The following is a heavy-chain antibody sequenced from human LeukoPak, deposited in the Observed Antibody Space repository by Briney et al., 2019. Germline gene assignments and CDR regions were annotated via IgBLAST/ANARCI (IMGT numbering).Heavy chain of an antibody. CDR2: IYRSGST. J-gene: IGHJ4*02. Sequence: SETLSLTCAVSGYSISSGYYWGWIRQPPGKGLEWIGSIYRSGSTYYNPSLKSRVTISVDTSKNQFSLKLTSVTAADTAVYYCARVRGYCSSTICYRYYFDYWGQGTLVTVSS. D-gene: IGHD2-2*01. V-gene: IGHV4-38-2*01. CDR1: GYSISSGYY. CDR3: ARVRGYCSSTICYRYYFDY.